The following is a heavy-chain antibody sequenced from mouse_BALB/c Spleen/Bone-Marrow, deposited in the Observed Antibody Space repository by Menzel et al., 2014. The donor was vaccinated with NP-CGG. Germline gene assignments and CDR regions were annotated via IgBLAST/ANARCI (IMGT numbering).Heavy chain of an antibody. CDR2: IRNKANGYTT. Sequence: EVKLVESGGGLVQPGGSLRLSCATSGLSFTDYYMSWVRQPPGKALEWLGFIRNKANGYTTEYSASVKGRFTISRDNSQSILYLQMNTLRAEDSATYYCARVTTAWFAYWGQGTLVTVSA. V-gene: IGHV7-3*02. CDR1: GLSFTDYY. J-gene: IGHJ3*01. CDR3: ARVTTAWFAY. D-gene: IGHD1-1*01.